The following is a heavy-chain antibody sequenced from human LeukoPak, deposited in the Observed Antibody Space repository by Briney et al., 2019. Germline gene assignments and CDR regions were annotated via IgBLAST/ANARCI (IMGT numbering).Heavy chain of an antibody. CDR1: GFTFSSYA. CDR3: ARQYCSSTSCYGDDAFDI. Sequence: GGSLRLSCAASGFTFSSYAMHWVRQAPGKGLEWVAAISYDGSNKYYADSVKGRFTISRDNSKNTLYLQMNSLRAEDTAVYYCARQYCSSTSCYGDDAFDIWGQGTMVTVSS. V-gene: IGHV3-30*04. CDR2: ISYDGSNK. J-gene: IGHJ3*02. D-gene: IGHD2-2*01.